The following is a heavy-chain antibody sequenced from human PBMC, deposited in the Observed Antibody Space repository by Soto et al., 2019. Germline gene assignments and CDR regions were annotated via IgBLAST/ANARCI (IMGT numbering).Heavy chain of an antibody. CDR2: IYYSGNT. V-gene: IGHV4-31*03. J-gene: IGHJ4*02. D-gene: IGHD3-22*01. CDR1: GGSISSGGHY. Sequence: SETLSLTCTVSGGSISSGGHYWSWIRQHPGKGLEWIGYIYYSGNTYYNPSLKSRLNMSVDTSKNQFSLKLSSVTAADTGVYYCAYYDSSGYYLHSWGQGTLVTVSS. CDR3: AYYDSSGYYLHS.